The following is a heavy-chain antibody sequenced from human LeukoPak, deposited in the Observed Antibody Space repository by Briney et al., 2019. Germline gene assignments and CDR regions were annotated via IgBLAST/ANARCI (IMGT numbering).Heavy chain of an antibody. CDR2: ISYDGSDK. CDR1: GFTFSTYA. Sequence: PGKSLRLSCAASGFTFSTYAMYWVRQAPGKGLEWVAVISYDGSDKYYADSVKGRYTISRDNSKNTLYLQLNSLGDEDTAVYYCGRDLGDEILNGRREEYFDYWGQGTLVTVSS. CDR3: GRDLGDEILNGRREEYFDY. J-gene: IGHJ4*02. D-gene: IGHD3-9*01. V-gene: IGHV3-30-3*01.